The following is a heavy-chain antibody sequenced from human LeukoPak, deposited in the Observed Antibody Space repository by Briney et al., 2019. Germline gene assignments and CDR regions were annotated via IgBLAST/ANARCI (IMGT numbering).Heavy chain of an antibody. CDR1: GGSISSYY. V-gene: IGHV4-4*07. J-gene: IGHJ4*02. D-gene: IGHD6-13*01. CDR2: IYTSGST. Sequence: NPSETLSLTCTVSGGSISSYYWSWIRQPAGKGLEWIGRIYTSGSTNYNPSLKSRVTMSVDTSKNQSSLKLSSVTAADTAVYYSAREVAAAGLRRFDYWGQGTLVTVSS. CDR3: AREVAAAGLRRFDY.